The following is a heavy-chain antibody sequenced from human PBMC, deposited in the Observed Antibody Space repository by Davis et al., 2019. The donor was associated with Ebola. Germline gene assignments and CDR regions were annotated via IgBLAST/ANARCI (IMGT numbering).Heavy chain of an antibody. CDR1: GFTFSKAW. V-gene: IGHV3-15*01. Sequence: PGGSLRLSCAASGFTFSKAWMTWVRQAPGKGLEWVGRIKSKTDGGTIDHAAPVKGRFTISRDDSKNTLFLQMDSLKTEDTAVYHCITRTAVTDVHAFDVWGQGTMVAVSP. CDR2: IKSKTDGGTI. CDR3: ITRTAVTDVHAFDV. J-gene: IGHJ3*01. D-gene: IGHD6-19*01.